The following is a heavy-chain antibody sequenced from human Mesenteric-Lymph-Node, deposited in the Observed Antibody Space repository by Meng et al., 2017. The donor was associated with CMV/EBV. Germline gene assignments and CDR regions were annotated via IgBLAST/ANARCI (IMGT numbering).Heavy chain of an antibody. CDR3: AGAPSYDFWSGYYRDYYYYGMDV. J-gene: IGHJ6*02. CDR2: IRYDGSNK. D-gene: IGHD3-3*01. Sequence: GESLKISCAASGFTFSSYGMHWVRQAPGKGLEWVAFIRYDGSNKYYADSVKGRFSISRDNSKNTLYLQMNSLRAEDTAVYYCAGAPSYDFWSGYYRDYYYYGMDVWGQGTTVTVS. CDR1: GFTFSSYG. V-gene: IGHV3-30*02.